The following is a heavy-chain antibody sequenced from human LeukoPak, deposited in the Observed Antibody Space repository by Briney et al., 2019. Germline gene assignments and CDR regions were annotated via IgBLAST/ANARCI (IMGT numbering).Heavy chain of an antibody. Sequence: PGGSLRLSCAASGFTFSSYELNWVRQPPGKGLEWIGEINHSGSTNYNPSLKSRVTISVDTSKNQFSLKLSSVTAADTAVYYCARGRFGSSPTGDVWGKGTTVTVSS. CDR1: GFTFSSYE. V-gene: IGHV4-34*01. CDR2: INHSGST. J-gene: IGHJ6*04. CDR3: ARGRFGSSPTGDV. D-gene: IGHD2-15*01.